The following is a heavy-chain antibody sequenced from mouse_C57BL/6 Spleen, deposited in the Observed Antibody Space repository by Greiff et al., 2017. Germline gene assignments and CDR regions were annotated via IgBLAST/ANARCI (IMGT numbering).Heavy chain of an antibody. J-gene: IGHJ2*01. Sequence: EVQLQESGPGLVKPSQSPSLTCSVTGYSITSGYYWNWIRQFPGNKLEWMGYISYDGSNNYNPSLKNRISITRDTSKNQFFLKLNSVTTEDTATYYCARWGTTGVATYFDYWGQGTTLTVSS. CDR2: ISYDGSN. V-gene: IGHV3-6*01. CDR1: GYSITSGYY. CDR3: ARWGTTGVATYFDY. D-gene: IGHD1-1*01.